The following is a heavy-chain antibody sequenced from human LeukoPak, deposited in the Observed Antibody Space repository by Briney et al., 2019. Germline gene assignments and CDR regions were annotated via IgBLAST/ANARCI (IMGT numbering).Heavy chain of an antibody. CDR2: INPTVGDT. D-gene: IGHD6-13*01. Sequence: GASVTVSCTASGYTLTSYYMHWVRQAPGQGLEWMGLINPTVGDTIYAQKFQGRVTMTRDMSTSTVYMELSSLRSDDTAVYYCARYGFSSSWQGGWHAFDIWGQGTMVTVSS. J-gene: IGHJ3*02. CDR3: ARYGFSSSWQGGWHAFDI. CDR1: GYTLTSYY. V-gene: IGHV1-46*01.